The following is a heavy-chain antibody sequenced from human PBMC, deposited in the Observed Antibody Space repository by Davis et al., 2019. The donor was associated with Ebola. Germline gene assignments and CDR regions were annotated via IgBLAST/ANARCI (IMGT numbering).Heavy chain of an antibody. V-gene: IGHV3-74*01. CDR3: AKSDYLDY. CDR1: GFSFSNYW. CDR2: TKYDGSIA. Sequence: HTGGSLRLSCAASGFSFSNYWMHWVRQPPGKGLVWVSRTKYDGSIATYADSVKGRFTISRDNAKNTLYLQMNSLRAEDTAVYYCAKSDYLDYWCRGTLVTVSS. J-gene: IGHJ4*02.